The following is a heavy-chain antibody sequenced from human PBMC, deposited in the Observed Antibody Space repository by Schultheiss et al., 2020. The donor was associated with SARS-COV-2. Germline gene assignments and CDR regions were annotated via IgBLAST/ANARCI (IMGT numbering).Heavy chain of an antibody. CDR1: GFTFSSYA. D-gene: IGHD6-19*01. Sequence: GGSLRLSCAASGFTFSSYAMSWVRQAPGKGLEWVSAISGSGGSTYYADSVKGRFTISRDNSENTLYLQMNSLRAEDTAVYYCARDQEQWLLSHYYYYGMDVWGQGTTVTVSS. V-gene: IGHV3-23*01. J-gene: IGHJ6*02. CDR2: ISGSGGST. CDR3: ARDQEQWLLSHYYYYGMDV.